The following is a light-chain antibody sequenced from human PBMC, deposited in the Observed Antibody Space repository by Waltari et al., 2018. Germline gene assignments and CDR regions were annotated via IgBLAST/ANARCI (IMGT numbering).Light chain of an antibody. CDR1: QSISKY. CDR3: QKYGSLPAT. CDR2: DAS. J-gene: IGKJ1*01. Sequence: EIMLAQSRGTLSLSPGERATLSCRASQSISKYLAWYQQKPGQAPRLLIYDASIRATGIPDRFSGSGYGTDFSLTISRLEPEDYAVYYCQKYGSLPATFGRGTKVEIK. V-gene: IGKV3-20*01.